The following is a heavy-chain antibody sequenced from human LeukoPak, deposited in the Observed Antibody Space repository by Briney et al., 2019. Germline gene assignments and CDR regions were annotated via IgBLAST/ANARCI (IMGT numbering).Heavy chain of an antibody. D-gene: IGHD2-15*01. Sequence: PGGSLRLSCAASGFTFSSYWMSWVRQAPGKGLEWVSAISGSGGSTYYADSVKGRFTISRDNAKNTLYLQMNSLRAEDTAVYYCARDLAKWYDYWGQGTLVTVSS. CDR2: ISGSGGST. V-gene: IGHV3-23*01. CDR3: ARDLAKWYDY. CDR1: GFTFSSYW. J-gene: IGHJ4*02.